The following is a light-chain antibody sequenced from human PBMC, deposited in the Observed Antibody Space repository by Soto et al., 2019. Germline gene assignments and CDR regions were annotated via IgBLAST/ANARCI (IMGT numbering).Light chain of an antibody. Sequence: EIVLTQSPGTLSLSPGERATLSCRASQSVSSSYLAWYQQKPGQAPRLLIYGASSRATGIPDRFSGSGSGTDFPLTISRLEPEAFAVYYCQQYGSSPPWTFGQRTKVEIK. V-gene: IGKV3-20*01. CDR3: QQYGSSPPWT. CDR2: GAS. CDR1: QSVSSSY. J-gene: IGKJ1*01.